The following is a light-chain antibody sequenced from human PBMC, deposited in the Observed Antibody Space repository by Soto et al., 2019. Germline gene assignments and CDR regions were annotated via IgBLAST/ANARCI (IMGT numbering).Light chain of an antibody. CDR1: SSNIGNNY. J-gene: IGLJ2*01. CDR2: DNN. CDR3: GTWDSRRRAVV. V-gene: IGLV1-51*01. Sequence: QSVLTQPPSVSAAPGQKVTISCSGSSSNIGNNYVSWYQQLPGTAPKLLIYDNNNRPSGIPDRFSGSKSGTSATLGITGLQTGDEADYYGGTWDSRRRAVVFGGGTKLTVL.